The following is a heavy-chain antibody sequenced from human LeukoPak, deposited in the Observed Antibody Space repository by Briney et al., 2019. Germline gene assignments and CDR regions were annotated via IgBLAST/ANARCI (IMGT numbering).Heavy chain of an antibody. CDR3: AKDLHYYGSGSPTNDAFYI. CDR1: GFTFSSYG. J-gene: IGHJ3*02. CDR2: ISYDGSNK. D-gene: IGHD3-10*01. Sequence: GRSLRLSCAASGFTFSSYGMHWVRQAPGKGLEWVAVISYDGSNKYYADSVKGRFTISRDNSKNTLYLQMNSLRAEDTAVYYCAKDLHYYGSGSPTNDAFYIWGQGTMVTVSS. V-gene: IGHV3-30*18.